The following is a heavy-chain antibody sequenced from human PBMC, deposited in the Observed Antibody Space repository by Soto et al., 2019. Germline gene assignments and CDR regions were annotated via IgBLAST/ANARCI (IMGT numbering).Heavy chain of an antibody. CDR2: ISYDGSNK. CDR3: AKGGYNWFDP. D-gene: IGHD3-10*01. Sequence: QVQLVESGGGVVQPGRSLRLSCAASGFTFSSYGMHWVRQAPGKGLEWVAVISYDGSNKYYADSVKGRFTISRDNSKNTLYMKMNSLRAEDTAVYYCAKGGYNWFDPWGQGTLVTVSS. V-gene: IGHV3-30*18. J-gene: IGHJ5*02. CDR1: GFTFSSYG.